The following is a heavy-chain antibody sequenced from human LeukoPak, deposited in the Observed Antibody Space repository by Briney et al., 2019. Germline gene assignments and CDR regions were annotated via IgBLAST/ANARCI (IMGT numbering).Heavy chain of an antibody. CDR1: GFTFSSCA. Sequence: GGSLRLSCAASGFTFSSCAMHWVRQAPGKGLEYVSAISSNGGSTYYANSVKGRFTISRDNSKNTLYLQMGSLRAEDMAVYYCARDTTIRAFDIWGQGTMVTVSS. V-gene: IGHV3-64*01. J-gene: IGHJ3*02. D-gene: IGHD1-14*01. CDR2: ISSNGGST. CDR3: ARDTTIRAFDI.